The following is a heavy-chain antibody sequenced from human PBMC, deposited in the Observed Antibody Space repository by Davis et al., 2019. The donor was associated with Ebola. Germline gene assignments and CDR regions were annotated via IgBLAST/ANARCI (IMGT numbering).Heavy chain of an antibody. CDR3: ARDGGRHWYFDL. D-gene: IGHD3-16*01. Sequence: ESLKISCAASGFTFSSYSMNWVRQAPGKGLEWIGEINHSGSTNYNPSLKSRVTISVDTSKNQFSLKLSSVTAADTAVYYCARDGGRHWYFDLWGRGTLFTVSS. V-gene: IGHV4-34*01. J-gene: IGHJ2*01. CDR1: GFTFSSYS. CDR2: INHSGST.